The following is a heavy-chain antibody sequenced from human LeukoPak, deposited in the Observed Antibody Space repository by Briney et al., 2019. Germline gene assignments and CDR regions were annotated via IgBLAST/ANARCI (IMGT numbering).Heavy chain of an antibody. CDR3: ARDATTELGTVYMDV. V-gene: IGHV3-21*01. J-gene: IGHJ6*03. CDR1: AFTFSSYT. CDR2: ISSSSSYI. Sequence: GGSLRLSCAASAFTFSSYTMNWVRQAPGKGLEWVSSISSSSSYIYYADSVKGRFTISRDNAKNSLYLQMNSLRVEDTAVYYCARDATTELGTVYMDVWGKGTTVTISS. D-gene: IGHD4-17*01.